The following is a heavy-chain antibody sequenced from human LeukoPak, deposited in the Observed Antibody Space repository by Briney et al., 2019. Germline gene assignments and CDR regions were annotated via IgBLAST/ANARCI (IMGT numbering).Heavy chain of an antibody. D-gene: IGHD4-17*01. J-gene: IGHJ4*02. CDR1: GFTFSSYA. Sequence: GGSLRLSCAASGFTFSSYAMHWVRQAPGKGLEWVAVISYDGSNKYYADSVKGRFTISRDNSKNTLYLQMNSLRAKDTAAYHCAGGDYGLGSMDYWGQGTLVTVSA. CDR3: AGGDYGLGSMDY. CDR2: ISYDGSNK. V-gene: IGHV3-30-3*01.